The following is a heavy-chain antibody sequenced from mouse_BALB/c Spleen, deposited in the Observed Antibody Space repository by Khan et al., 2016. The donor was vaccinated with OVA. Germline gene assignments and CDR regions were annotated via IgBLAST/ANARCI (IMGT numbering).Heavy chain of an antibody. V-gene: IGHV5-9-3*01. CDR2: ISTGGHYT. J-gene: IGHJ4*01. CDR3: ARSLVDYRASDY. Sequence: EVELVESGGGLVKPGGSLKLSCSASGFTFSSYAMSWVRQTPEKRLECVATISTGGHYTFYPDSVKGRFTISRDNAKNNLYLQMSSLRSEDTAMYYCARSLVDYRASDYWGQGTSVTVSS. CDR1: GFTFSSYA. D-gene: IGHD2-13*01.